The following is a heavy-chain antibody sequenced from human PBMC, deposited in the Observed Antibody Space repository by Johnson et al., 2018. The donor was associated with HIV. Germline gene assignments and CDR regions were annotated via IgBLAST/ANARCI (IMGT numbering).Heavy chain of an antibody. CDR2: IYSDGGRT. Sequence: VQLVESGGGVVQPGRSLRLSCAASGFTFSSYAMHWVRQAPGKGLVWVSRIYSDGGRTAYADSVRGRFTISRDNAKYPVDLQMNSLRVEDTAVYYCAKLDCGGDTCASYDPFDLWGQGTLVTVSS. V-gene: IGHV3-74*02. CDR1: GFTFSSYA. CDR3: AKLDCGGDTCASYDPFDL. D-gene: IGHD2-21*01. J-gene: IGHJ3*01.